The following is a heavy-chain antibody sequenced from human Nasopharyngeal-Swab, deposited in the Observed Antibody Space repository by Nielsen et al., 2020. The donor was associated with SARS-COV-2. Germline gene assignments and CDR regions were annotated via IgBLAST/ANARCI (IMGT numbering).Heavy chain of an antibody. V-gene: IGHV4-34*01. CDR3: ARTSSGRRFDY. J-gene: IGHJ4*02. D-gene: IGHD6-25*01. CDR1: GGSFSGYY. CDR2: INHTGST. Sequence: SETLSLTCAVSGGSFSGYYWSWIRQPPGKGLEWIGEINHTGSTNYNPSLKSRVTISVETSKNQFSLKLSSVTAADTAVYYCARTSSGRRFDYWGQGTLVIVSS.